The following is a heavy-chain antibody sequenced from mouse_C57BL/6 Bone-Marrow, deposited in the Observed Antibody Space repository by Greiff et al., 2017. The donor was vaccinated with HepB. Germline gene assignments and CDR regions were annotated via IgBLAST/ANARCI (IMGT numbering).Heavy chain of an antibody. D-gene: IGHD1-1*01. Sequence: EVHLVESGGDLVKPGGSLKLSCAASGFTFSSYGMSWVRQTPDKRLEWVATISSGGSYTYYPDSVKGRFTISRDNAKNTLYLQMSSLKSEDTAMYYCARPYYYGSSYRWYFDVWGTGTTVTVSS. CDR2: ISSGGSYT. V-gene: IGHV5-6*01. J-gene: IGHJ1*03. CDR1: GFTFSSYG. CDR3: ARPYYYGSSYRWYFDV.